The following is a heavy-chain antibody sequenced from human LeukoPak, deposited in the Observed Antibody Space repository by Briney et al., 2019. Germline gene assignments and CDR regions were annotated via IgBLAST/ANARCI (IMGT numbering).Heavy chain of an antibody. CDR3: ARDEFWSGYSAFDI. Sequence: SETLSLTCTVSGGSISSYYWSWIRQPAGKGLEWIGRIYTSGSTNYIPSLKSRFTMSVDTAKNPFYLKMSSVTAEDTAVYYCARDEFWSGYSAFDIWGQGTMVTVSS. V-gene: IGHV4-4*07. CDR1: GGSISSYY. D-gene: IGHD3-3*01. CDR2: IYTSGST. J-gene: IGHJ3*02.